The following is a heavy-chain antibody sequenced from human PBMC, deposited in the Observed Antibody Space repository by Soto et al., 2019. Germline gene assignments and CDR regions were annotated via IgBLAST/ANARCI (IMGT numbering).Heavy chain of an antibody. D-gene: IGHD5-12*01. CDR3: TRGPLGYADAFDV. J-gene: IGHJ3*01. Sequence: GGSLRLSCAGSGFTVRSNYISWVRQAPGKGLEWVSVIYAGGSTYYAVSVKGRLTISRDNSENTVYLQLNSLKAEDTAVYFCTRGPLGYADAFDVWGLGTMVTVSS. CDR2: IYAGGST. V-gene: IGHV3-66*01. CDR1: GFTVRSNY.